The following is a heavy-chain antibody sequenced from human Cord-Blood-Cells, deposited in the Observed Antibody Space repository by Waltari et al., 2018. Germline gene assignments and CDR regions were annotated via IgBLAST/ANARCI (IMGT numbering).Heavy chain of an antibody. CDR2: IYYSGST. CDR1: GGSISSSSYS. J-gene: IGHJ5*02. D-gene: IGHD2-2*02. Sequence: QLQLQESGPGLVKPSETLSLTCTVSGGSISSSSYSWGWIRQPPGKGLEWIGSIYYSGSTYYNPSLKSRVTISVDTSKNQFSLKLSSVTAADTAVYYCASGLGYCSSTSCYTGNWFDPWGQGTLVTVSS. CDR3: ASGLGYCSSTSCYTGNWFDP. V-gene: IGHV4-39*01.